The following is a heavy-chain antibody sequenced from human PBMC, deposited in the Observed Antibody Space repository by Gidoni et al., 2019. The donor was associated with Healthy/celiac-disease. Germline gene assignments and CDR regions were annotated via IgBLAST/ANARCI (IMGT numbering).Heavy chain of an antibody. Sequence: EVQLVESGGGLVKPGGSLRLSCEASGFTFSNAWMSWVRQAPGKGLEWVGRMKSKTDGGTTDYAAPVKGRFTISRDDSKNTLYLQMNSLKTEDTAVYYCTTDPQIQLWSYFDYWGQGTLVTVSS. V-gene: IGHV3-15*01. J-gene: IGHJ4*02. CDR1: GFTFSNAW. CDR3: TTDPQIQLWSYFDY. D-gene: IGHD5-18*01. CDR2: MKSKTDGGTT.